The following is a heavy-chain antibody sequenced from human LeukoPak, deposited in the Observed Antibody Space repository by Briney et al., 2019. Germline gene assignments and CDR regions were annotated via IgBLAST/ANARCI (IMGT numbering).Heavy chain of an antibody. J-gene: IGHJ4*02. Sequence: ASVKVSCKASGYTFTNYGFSWVRQAPGQGLEWMGWISAYNGYTDYAQKFQFRVTMTTDTSTSTAYMELRSLRSDDTAVYYCAIFRGVAAAGTITDYWGQGTLVTVSS. CDR2: ISAYNGYT. CDR1: GYTFTNYG. CDR3: AIFRGVAAAGTITDY. V-gene: IGHV1-18*01. D-gene: IGHD6-13*01.